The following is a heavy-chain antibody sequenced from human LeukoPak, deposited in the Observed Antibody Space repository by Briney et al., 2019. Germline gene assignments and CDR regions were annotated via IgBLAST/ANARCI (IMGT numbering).Heavy chain of an antibody. D-gene: IGHD2-21*02. CDR2: IIPIFGTA. CDR3: ARDLAYCGGDCYSDY. J-gene: IGHJ4*02. V-gene: IGHV1-69*13. Sequence: SVKVSCKASVRTFVSYAISWVRQAPGQGLEWMGGIIPIFGTANYAQKFQGRVTITADESTSTAYMELSSLRSEDTAVYYCARDLAYCGGDCYSDYWGQGTLVTVSS. CDR1: VRTFVSYA.